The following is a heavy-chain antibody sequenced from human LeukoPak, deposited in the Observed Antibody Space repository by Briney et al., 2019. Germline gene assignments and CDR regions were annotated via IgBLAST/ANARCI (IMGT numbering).Heavy chain of an antibody. CDR3: ASQKTFFYSGSYWPWDNFDY. CDR2: IYHSGST. J-gene: IGHJ4*02. CDR1: GYSISSGYY. D-gene: IGHD1-26*01. V-gene: IGHV4-38-2*02. Sequence: KTSETLSLTCTVSGYSISSGYYWGWIRQPPGKGLEWIGSIYHSGSTYYNPSLKSRVTISVDTSKNQFSLKLSSVTAADTAVYYCASQKTFFYSGSYWPWDNFDYWGQGTLVTVSS.